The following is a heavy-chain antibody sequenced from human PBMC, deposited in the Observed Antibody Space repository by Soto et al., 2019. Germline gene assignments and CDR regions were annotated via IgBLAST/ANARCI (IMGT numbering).Heavy chain of an antibody. D-gene: IGHD5-18*01. CDR2: INSDGSST. V-gene: IGHV3-74*01. J-gene: IGHJ6*02. CDR3: ARGGYSYGYTGMDV. CDR1: GFTFSSYW. Sequence: PGESLKISCAASGFTFSSYWMHWVRQAPGKGLVWVSRINSDGSSTSYADSVKGRFTISRDNAKNTLYLQMNSLRAEDTAVYYCARGGYSYGYTGMDVWGQGTTVTVSS.